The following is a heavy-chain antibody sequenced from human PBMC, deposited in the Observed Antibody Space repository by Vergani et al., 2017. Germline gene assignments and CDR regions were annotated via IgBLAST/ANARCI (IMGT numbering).Heavy chain of an antibody. D-gene: IGHD2-15*01. CDR3: ARGGKGYGSGSLRFDP. Sequence: QVQLVQSGAEVKKPGASVKVSCKASGYTFTGYYMHWVRQAPGQGLEWMGWINPNSDGTNYAQKFQGRVTMTRDTSISTAYMALSRLRSDDTAVYYCARGGKGYGSGSLRFDPWGQGTLVTVSS. J-gene: IGHJ5*02. CDR1: GYTFTGYY. V-gene: IGHV1-2*02. CDR2: INPNSDGT.